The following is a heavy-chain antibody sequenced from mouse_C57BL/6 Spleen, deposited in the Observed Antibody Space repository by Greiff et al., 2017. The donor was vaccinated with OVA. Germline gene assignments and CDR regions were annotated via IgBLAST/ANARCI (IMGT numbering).Heavy chain of an antibody. V-gene: IGHV1-52*01. CDR3: ARLEVKRYFDV. D-gene: IGHD2-1*01. J-gene: IGHJ1*03. CDR2: IDPSDSET. CDR1: GYTFTSYW. Sequence: VQLQQPGAELVRPGSSVKLSCKASGYTFTSYWMHWVKQRPIQGLEWIGNIDPSDSETHYNQKFKDKATLTVDKSSSTAYMQLSSLTSEDSAVYYCARLEVKRYFDVWGTGTTVTVSS.